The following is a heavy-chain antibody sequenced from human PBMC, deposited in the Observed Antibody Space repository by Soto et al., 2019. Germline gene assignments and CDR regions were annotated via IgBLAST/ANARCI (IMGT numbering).Heavy chain of an antibody. Sequence: EVQLVESGGGLVQPGGSLRLSCAASGFTFSSYSMNWVRQAPGKGLEWVSYISSSSSTIYYADSVKGRFTISRDNAXNSLYLQMNRLRDEDTAGYYCARENYGDYLNWFDPWGQGTLVTVSS. V-gene: IGHV3-48*02. J-gene: IGHJ5*02. CDR2: ISSSSSTI. CDR1: GFTFSSYS. CDR3: ARENYGDYLNWFDP. D-gene: IGHD4-17*01.